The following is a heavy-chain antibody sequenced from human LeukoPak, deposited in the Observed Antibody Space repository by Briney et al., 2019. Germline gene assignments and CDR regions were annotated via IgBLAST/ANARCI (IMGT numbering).Heavy chain of an antibody. V-gene: IGHV4-4*07. CDR3: GREYYDSSGYYSFCDY. Sequence: SETLSLTCTVSGGSISGYYWTWIRQSAGRGLEWIGRIHSSGSANYNPSLKSRLTISVDTSKNQFSLKLSSVTAADTAVYYCGREYYDSSGYYSFCDYWGQGTLVTVSS. J-gene: IGHJ4*02. CDR1: GGSISGYY. CDR2: IHSSGSA. D-gene: IGHD3-22*01.